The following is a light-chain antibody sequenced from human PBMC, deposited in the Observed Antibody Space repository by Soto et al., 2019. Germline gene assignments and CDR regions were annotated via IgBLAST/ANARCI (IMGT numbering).Light chain of an antibody. V-gene: IGKV3-15*01. CDR2: GAS. J-gene: IGKJ1*01. Sequence: DIVMTQSPATLSVSPGERATLSCRASQSVSSNLAWYQQKPGQAPRLLISGASTRATGIPARLSGSGSGTEFTLTISSLQPDDFATYYCQHYNSYGTFGQGTKVDIK. CDR3: QHYNSYGT. CDR1: QSVSSN.